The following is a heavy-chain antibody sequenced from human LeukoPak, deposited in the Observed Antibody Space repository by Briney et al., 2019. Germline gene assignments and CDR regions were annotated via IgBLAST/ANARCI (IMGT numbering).Heavy chain of an antibody. J-gene: IGHJ4*02. Sequence: SETLSLTCAVYGGSFSGYYWSWIRQPPGKGLEWIGEINHSGSTNYNPSLKSQVTISVDTSKNQFSLKLSSVTAADTAVYYCARGQTGYYDYVWGSYRYYFDYWGQGTLVTVSS. CDR3: ARGQTGYYDYVWGSYRYYFDY. CDR2: INHSGST. CDR1: GGSFSGYY. V-gene: IGHV4-34*01. D-gene: IGHD3-16*02.